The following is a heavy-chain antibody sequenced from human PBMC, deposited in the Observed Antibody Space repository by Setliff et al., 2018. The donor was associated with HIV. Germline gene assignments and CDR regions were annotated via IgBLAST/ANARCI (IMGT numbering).Heavy chain of an antibody. CDR1: GGTFNNDA. CDR2: IVPVLGIT. CDR3: ARDRLGHIDRPYFDY. Sequence: SVKVSCKASGGTFNNDAISWVRQAPGQGLEWMGGIVPVLGITNYSPKFQGRVTITTDESTTTAYMDLSSLRSEDTAVYYCARDRLGHIDRPYFDYWVPETLLVTVSS. J-gene: IGHJ4*03. V-gene: IGHV1-69*10. D-gene: IGHD2-21*01.